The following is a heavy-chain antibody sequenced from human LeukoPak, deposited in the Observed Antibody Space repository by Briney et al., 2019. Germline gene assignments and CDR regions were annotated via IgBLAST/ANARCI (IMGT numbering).Heavy chain of an antibody. J-gene: IGHJ4*02. Sequence: ASVKVSCKASGYTFTSYGISWVRQAPGQGLEWMGWISAYNGKTNYAQKLQGRVTMTTDTSTSTAYMELMSLRSDDTAVYYCARGPPTYYYDSSGSHFDYWGQGTLVTVSS. CDR2: ISAYNGKT. CDR1: GYTFTSYG. V-gene: IGHV1-18*01. D-gene: IGHD3-22*01. CDR3: ARGPPTYYYDSSGSHFDY.